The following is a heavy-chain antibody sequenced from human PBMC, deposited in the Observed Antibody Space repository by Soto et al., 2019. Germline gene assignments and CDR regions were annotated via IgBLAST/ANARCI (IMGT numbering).Heavy chain of an antibody. J-gene: IGHJ3*02. CDR2: IRSKANSYAP. Sequence: EVQLVESGGGLVQPGGSLKLSCAASGFTFSGSAMHWVRQASGKGLEWVGRIRSKANSYAPAYAASVQVRFTISRDDSKTTADLQMTSLKTEDTAVYYCTMVPNHDFDIWGQGTMVTVSS. CDR3: TMVPNHDFDI. V-gene: IGHV3-73*01. CDR1: GFTFSGSA.